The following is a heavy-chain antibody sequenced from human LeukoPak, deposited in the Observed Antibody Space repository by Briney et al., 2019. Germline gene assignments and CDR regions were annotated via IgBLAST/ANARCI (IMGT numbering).Heavy chain of an antibody. Sequence: GGSLRLSCAASGFTVSSNYMSWVRQAPGKGLEWVSVIYSGGSTYYADSVKGRFTISRDNAKNSLYLQMNSLRDEDTAVYYCARVAEIQLWLRSAFDYWGQGTLVTVSS. CDR3: ARVAEIQLWLRSAFDY. J-gene: IGHJ4*02. CDR2: IYSGGST. V-gene: IGHV3-66*01. CDR1: GFTVSSNY. D-gene: IGHD5-18*01.